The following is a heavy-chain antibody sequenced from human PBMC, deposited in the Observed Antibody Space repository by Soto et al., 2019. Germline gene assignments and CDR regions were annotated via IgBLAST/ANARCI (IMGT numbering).Heavy chain of an antibody. CDR1: GFIFSRDW. Sequence: EVQLVESGGGLVQPGGSLRLSCAASGFIFSRDWMHWVRQAPGKGLMWVSRIKYDGSITTYADSVKGRFTTSRDNAKDTVYLQMNSLRDEDTAIYYCARGAFGNYYVDYWGQGTLVTVAS. D-gene: IGHD3-10*01. CDR3: ARGAFGNYYVDY. CDR2: IKYDGSIT. V-gene: IGHV3-74*01. J-gene: IGHJ4*02.